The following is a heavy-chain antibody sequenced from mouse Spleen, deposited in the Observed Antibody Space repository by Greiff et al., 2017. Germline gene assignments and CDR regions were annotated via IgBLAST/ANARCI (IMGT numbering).Heavy chain of an antibody. V-gene: IGHV1-72*01. J-gene: IGHJ1*01. Sequence: QVQLKQPGAELVKPGASVKVSCKASGYTFTSYWMHWVKQRPGRGLEWIGRIDPNSGGTKYNEKFKSKATLTVDKPSSTAYMQLSSLTSEDSAVYYCARGITTATDWYFDVWGAGTTVTVSS. D-gene: IGHD1-2*01. CDR2: IDPNSGGT. CDR1: GYTFTSYW. CDR3: ARGITTATDWYFDV.